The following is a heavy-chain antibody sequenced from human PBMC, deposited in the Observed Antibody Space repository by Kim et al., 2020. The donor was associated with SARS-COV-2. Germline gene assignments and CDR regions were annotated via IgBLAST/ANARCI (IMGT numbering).Heavy chain of an antibody. CDR3: VKDISPYYGSGSYFRPSLMDV. V-gene: IGHV3-64D*06. CDR1: GFTFSSYA. Sequence: GGSLRLSCSASGFTFSSYAMHWVRQAPGKGLEYVSAISSNGGSTYYADSVKGRFTISRDNSKNTLYLQMSSLRAEDTAVYYCVKDISPYYGSGSYFRPSLMDVWGQGTTVTVSS. D-gene: IGHD3-10*01. J-gene: IGHJ6*02. CDR2: ISSNGGST.